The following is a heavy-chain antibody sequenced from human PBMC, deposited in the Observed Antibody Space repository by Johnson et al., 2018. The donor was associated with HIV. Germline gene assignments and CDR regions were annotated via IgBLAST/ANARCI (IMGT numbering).Heavy chain of an antibody. D-gene: IGHD3-9*01. Sequence: QVQLVESGGGVVQPGRSLRLSCAASGFTFSSYAMHWVRQAPGKGLEWVAVIAYDGSKKYYADSVKGRFTIARANSKNPLYLQITSLRAEYTAVYYCARVLTTRGAFDIWGQGTMVTVSS. CDR2: IAYDGSKK. J-gene: IGHJ3*02. CDR1: GFTFSSYA. V-gene: IGHV3-30-3*01. CDR3: ARVLTTRGAFDI.